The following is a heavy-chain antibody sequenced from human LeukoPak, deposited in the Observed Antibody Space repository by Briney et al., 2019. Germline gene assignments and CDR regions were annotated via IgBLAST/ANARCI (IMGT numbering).Heavy chain of an antibody. CDR1: GFTFSNAW. Sequence: KPGESLKISCKASGFTFSNAWMSWVRQAPGKGLEWVGRIKSKTDGGTTDYAAPVKGRFTISRDDSKNTLYLQMNSLKTEDTAVYYCTTDGAYCTNGVCYTGAKYLWFDPWGQGTLVTVSS. J-gene: IGHJ5*02. D-gene: IGHD2-8*01. V-gene: IGHV3-15*01. CDR2: IKSKTDGGTT. CDR3: TTDGAYCTNGVCYTGAKYLWFDP.